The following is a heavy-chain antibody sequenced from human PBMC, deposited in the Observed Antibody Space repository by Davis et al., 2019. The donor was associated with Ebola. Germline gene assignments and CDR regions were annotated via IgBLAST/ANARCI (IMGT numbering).Heavy chain of an antibody. D-gene: IGHD5-12*01. CDR1: GFTVSSNY. Sequence: GGSLRLSCAASGFTVSSNYMSWVRQAPGKGLEWVSVIYSGGSTYYADSVKGRFIISRDNSKNTLYLQMNSLRAEDTAVYYCARGRHRGYYFDYWGQGTLVTVSS. CDR3: ARGRHRGYYFDY. J-gene: IGHJ4*02. CDR2: IYSGGST. V-gene: IGHV3-53*01.